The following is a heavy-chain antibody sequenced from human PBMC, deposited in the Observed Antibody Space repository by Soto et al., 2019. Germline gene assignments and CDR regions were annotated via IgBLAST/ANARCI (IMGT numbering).Heavy chain of an antibody. V-gene: IGHV1-18*01. CDR3: ARVDSGYSSSWYYYGMDV. Sequence: RXSVEVSCRASGYTFRSYGISWVRQAPGQGREWMGWISAYNGNTNYAQKLQGRVTMTTDTSTSTAYMERRSLRSDDTAVYYCARVDSGYSSSWYYYGMDVWGQGTTVTVSS. J-gene: IGHJ6*02. D-gene: IGHD6-13*01. CDR2: ISAYNGNT. CDR1: GYTFRSYG.